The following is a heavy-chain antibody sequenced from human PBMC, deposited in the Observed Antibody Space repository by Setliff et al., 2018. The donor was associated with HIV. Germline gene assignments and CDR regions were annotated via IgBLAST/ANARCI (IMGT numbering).Heavy chain of an antibody. Sequence: PSETLSLTCTVSGGSISSGSYYWSWIRQPAGKALEWIGHIYTSGSTNYNPSLKSRVTISVDTSKSQFSLRLRSVTAADTAVYYCARGRQPLDYWGQGTLVTVSS. CDR3: ARGRQPLDY. CDR2: IYTSGST. V-gene: IGHV4-61*09. CDR1: GGSISSGSYY. J-gene: IGHJ4*02. D-gene: IGHD6-13*01.